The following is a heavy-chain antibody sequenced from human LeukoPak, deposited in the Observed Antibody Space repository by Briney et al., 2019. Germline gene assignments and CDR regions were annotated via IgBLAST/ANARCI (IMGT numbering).Heavy chain of an antibody. CDR1: GYTFTSYG. D-gene: IGHD6-13*01. CDR2: ISAYNGNT. CDR3: ARDGRRYSSSWLYNWFDP. J-gene: IGHJ5*02. V-gene: IGHV1-18*01. Sequence: ASVKVSCKASGYTFTSYGISWVRQAPGQGLEWMGWISAYNGNTNYAQKLQGRVTMTTDTSTSTAYMELRSLRSDDTAVYYCARDGRRYSSSWLYNWFDPWGQGTLVTVSS.